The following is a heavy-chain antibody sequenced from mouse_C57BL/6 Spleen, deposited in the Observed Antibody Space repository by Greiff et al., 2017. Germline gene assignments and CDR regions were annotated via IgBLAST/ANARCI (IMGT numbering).Heavy chain of an antibody. J-gene: IGHJ1*03. V-gene: IGHV15-2*01. D-gene: IGHD2-5*01. CDR3: ARRAYYSNYACYFGV. CDR2: ILPSIGRT. CDR1: DSEVFPIAY. Sequence: VQLQQSGSELRSPGSSVKLSCKDFDSEVFPIAYMSWVRQKPGHGFEWIGGILPSIGRTIYGEKFEDKATLDADTLSNTAYLELNSLTSEDSAIYYCARRAYYSNYACYFGVWGTGTTVTVSS.